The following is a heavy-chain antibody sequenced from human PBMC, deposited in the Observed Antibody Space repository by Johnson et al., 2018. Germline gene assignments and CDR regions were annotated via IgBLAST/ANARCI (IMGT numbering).Heavy chain of an antibody. CDR2: IYYSGST. D-gene: IGHD3-16*01. V-gene: IGHV4-59*01. J-gene: IGHJ6*03. Sequence: QVQLQESGPGLVKPSETLSLTCTVSGGSISSYYWSWIRQPPGKGLEWIGYIYYSGSTNYNPSLKSRVTISVDTSKNQFSRKLSSVTAADTAVYYCAGGYRGGCLSYYYYDMDVWGKGTTVTVSS. CDR1: GGSISSYY. CDR3: AGGYRGGCLSYYYYDMDV.